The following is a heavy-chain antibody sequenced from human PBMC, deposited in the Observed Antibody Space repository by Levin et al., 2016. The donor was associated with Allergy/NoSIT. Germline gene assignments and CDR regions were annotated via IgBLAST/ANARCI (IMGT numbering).Heavy chain of an antibody. D-gene: IGHD4-17*01. J-gene: IGHJ2*01. CDR1: GYTFTGYY. V-gene: IGHV1-2*02. CDR3: ARRTTVLSYWYFDL. Sequence: ASVKVSCKASGYTFTGYYMHWVRQAPGQGLEWMGGIIPILGIANYAQKFQGRVTMTRNTSISTAYMELSSLRSEDTAVYYCARRTTVLSYWYFDLWGRGTLVTVSS. CDR2: IIPILGIA.